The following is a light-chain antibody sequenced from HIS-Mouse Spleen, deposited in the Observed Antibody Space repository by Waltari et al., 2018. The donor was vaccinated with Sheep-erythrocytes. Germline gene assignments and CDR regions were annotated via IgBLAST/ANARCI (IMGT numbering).Light chain of an antibody. CDR3: CSYAGSYNHV. CDR2: DVS. V-gene: IGLV2-11*01. CDR1: SSDVGCYNY. Sequence: QSALTPPRSVSGSPGQSVTISCTGTSSDVGCYNYVSWYQQHPGKAPKLMIYDVSKRPSGVPDRFSGSKSGNTASLTISGLQAEDEADYYCCSYAGSYNHVFATGTKVTVL. J-gene: IGLJ1*01.